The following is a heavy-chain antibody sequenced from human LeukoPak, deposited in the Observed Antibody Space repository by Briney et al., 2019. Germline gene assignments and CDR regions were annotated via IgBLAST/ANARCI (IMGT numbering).Heavy chain of an antibody. J-gene: IGHJ4*02. CDR3: ARDSRRDGYNLDY. D-gene: IGHD5-24*01. Sequence: SETLSLTCTVSGDSISDDYWSWIRQPPGKGLEWIGYIYYSGRTTYNPSLKSRVTISIDTSKSQFSLTLTSVTAADTAVYYCARDSRRDGYNLDYWGRGTLVTVSS. CDR2: IYYSGRT. V-gene: IGHV4-59*12. CDR1: GDSISDDY.